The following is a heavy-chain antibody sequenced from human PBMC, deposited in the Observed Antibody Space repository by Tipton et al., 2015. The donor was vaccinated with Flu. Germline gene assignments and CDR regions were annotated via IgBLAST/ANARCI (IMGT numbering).Heavy chain of an antibody. D-gene: IGHD3-16*01. CDR3: AREGAPLGYMDV. J-gene: IGHJ6*03. V-gene: IGHV3-48*04. CDR2: ISSSNSTI. Sequence: GSLRLSCAASGFTFNTYSMNWVRQAPGKGLEWVSYISSSNSTIYYADSVKGRFTISRDNAKNSLYLQMNSLGAEDTAVYYCAREGAPLGYMDVWGKGTTVTVSS. CDR1: GFTFNTYS.